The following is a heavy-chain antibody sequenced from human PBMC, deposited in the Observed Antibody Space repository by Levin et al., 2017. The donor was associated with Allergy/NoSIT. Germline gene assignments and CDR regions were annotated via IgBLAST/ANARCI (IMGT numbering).Heavy chain of an antibody. Sequence: SETLSLTCAVYGGSFSGYYWSWIRQPPGKGLEWIGEINHSGSTNYNPSLKSRVTISVDTSKNQFSLKLSSVTAADTAVYYCARGKMVRGPERGQRGTHRQYYFDYWGQGTLVTVSS. J-gene: IGHJ4*02. V-gene: IGHV4-34*01. D-gene: IGHD3-10*01. CDR3: ARGKMVRGPERGQRGTHRQYYFDY. CDR2: INHSGST. CDR1: GGSFSGYY.